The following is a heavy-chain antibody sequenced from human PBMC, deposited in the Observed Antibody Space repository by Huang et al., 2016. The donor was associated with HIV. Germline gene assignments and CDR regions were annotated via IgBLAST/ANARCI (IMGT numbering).Heavy chain of an antibody. D-gene: IGHD3-22*01. J-gene: IGHJ4*02. CDR3: ARDRDYYDSSGYRGFNYFDY. Sequence: QVQLVQSGAEVKKPGASVKVSCKASGYTFTSSYIHWVRQAPGQGLEWMAIINPSGGSTTDAQKFQGRVTMTSDTSTSTVYMELSSLRSEDTAVYYCARDRDYYDSSGYRGFNYFDYWGQGTLVTVSS. CDR2: INPSGGST. V-gene: IGHV1-46*01. CDR1: GYTFTSSY.